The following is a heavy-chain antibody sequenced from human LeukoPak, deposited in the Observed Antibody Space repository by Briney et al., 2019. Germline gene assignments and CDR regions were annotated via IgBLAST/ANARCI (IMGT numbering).Heavy chain of an antibody. CDR3: ARPYYYDSRIDP. D-gene: IGHD3-22*01. J-gene: IGHJ5*02. Sequence: SQTLSLTCSVSGGSISSGGYYWSWIRQHPGKGLEWIGYIYYSGSTYYNPSLKSRVTISVDTSKNQFSLKLSSVTAADTAVYYCARPYYYDSRIDPWGQGILVTVSS. CDR2: IYYSGST. V-gene: IGHV4-31*03. CDR1: GGSISSGGYY.